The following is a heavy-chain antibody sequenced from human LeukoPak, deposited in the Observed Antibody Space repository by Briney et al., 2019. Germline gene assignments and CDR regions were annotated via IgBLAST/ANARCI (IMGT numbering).Heavy chain of an antibody. CDR2: IKEDGTDK. Sequence: GGSLRLSCAASGFSFSNFWMTWIRQAPEKGLQWVANIKEDGTDKNYADSVKGRFTISRDNAKNLLYLQMNSLRAEDTAVYYCARWTDWYFDPWGRGTLVTVSS. J-gene: IGHJ2*01. CDR3: ARWTDWYFDP. V-gene: IGHV3-7*01. CDR1: GFSFSNFW. D-gene: IGHD2-21*02.